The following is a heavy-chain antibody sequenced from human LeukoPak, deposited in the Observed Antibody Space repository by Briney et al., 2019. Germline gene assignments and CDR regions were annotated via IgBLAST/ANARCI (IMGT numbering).Heavy chain of an antibody. CDR1: GYTFTYHY. V-gene: IGHV1-2*02. CDR3: AREFSGYIDF. CDR2: ISPYSGGT. D-gene: IGHD1-26*01. J-gene: IGHJ4*02. Sequence: ASVTVSFTSSGYTFTYHYIHWVRQAPGQGLEWMGWISPYSGGTNYAQKFHGRVTMTTDTPIATVFMELNRLTSDDTAVYYCAREFSGYIDFWGQGTLVTVSS.